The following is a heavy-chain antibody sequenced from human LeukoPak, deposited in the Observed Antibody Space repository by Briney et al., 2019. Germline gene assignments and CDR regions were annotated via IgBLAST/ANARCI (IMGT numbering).Heavy chain of an antibody. CDR3: ARDRYDSSGWFDP. J-gene: IGHJ5*02. CDR2: IYHSGST. D-gene: IGHD3-22*01. CDR1: GGSISSGGYS. Sequence: PSETLSLTCAVSGGSISSGGYSWSWIRQPPGKGLEWIGYIYHSGSTYHNPSLKSRVTISVDRSKNQFSLKLSSVTAPDTAVYYCARDRYDSSGWFDPWGQGTLVTVSS. V-gene: IGHV4-30-2*01.